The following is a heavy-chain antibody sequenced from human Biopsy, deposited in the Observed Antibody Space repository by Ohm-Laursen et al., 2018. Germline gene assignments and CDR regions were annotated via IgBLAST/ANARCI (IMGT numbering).Heavy chain of an antibody. J-gene: IGHJ5*01. V-gene: IGHV4-31*01. CDR3: TRVRTFGGVIGGYCFDS. D-gene: IGHD3-16*02. CDR2: IYDNGDT. Sequence: TLSLTCSVSGGSINSGGHFWGWVRQSPGKGLVWIGYIYDNGDTYYNPSLMSLVSISADTSKNQVSLRLNSVTAADTAVYYCTRVRTFGGVIGGYCFDSWGQGILVTVSS. CDR1: GGSINSGGHF.